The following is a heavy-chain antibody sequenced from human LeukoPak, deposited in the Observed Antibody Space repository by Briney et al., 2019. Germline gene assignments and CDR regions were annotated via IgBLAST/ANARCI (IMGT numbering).Heavy chain of an antibody. D-gene: IGHD6-13*01. V-gene: IGHV3-23*01. CDR2: ISGSGDST. J-gene: IGHJ4*02. Sequence: GGSLRLSCAASGFAFSSFGMSWVRQAPGKGLEWLSAISGSGDSTFYVGSVKGRFTISRDNSKNTLYLQMNSLRVEDTAVYYCAKDGMSLDSSWFDYWGQGTLVTVSS. CDR3: AKDGMSLDSSWFDY. CDR1: GFAFSSFG.